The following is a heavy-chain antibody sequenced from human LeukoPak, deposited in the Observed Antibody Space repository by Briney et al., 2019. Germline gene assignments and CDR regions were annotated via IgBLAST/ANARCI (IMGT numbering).Heavy chain of an antibody. V-gene: IGHV1-69*05. Sequence: SSVKVSCKASGGTFSSYAISWVRQAPGQGLEWMGRIIPIFGTANYAQKFQGRVTITTDESTSTAYMELSSLRSEDTAVYYCARDRYSSGWYNPRYYYYYYMDVWGKGTTVTVSS. CDR1: GGTFSSYA. CDR2: IIPIFGTA. CDR3: ARDRYSSGWYNPRYYYYYYMDV. J-gene: IGHJ6*03. D-gene: IGHD6-19*01.